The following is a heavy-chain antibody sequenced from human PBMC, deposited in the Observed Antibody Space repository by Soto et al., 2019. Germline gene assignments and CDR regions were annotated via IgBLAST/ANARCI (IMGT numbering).Heavy chain of an antibody. CDR3: AKDKTLSGWYAFDY. D-gene: IGHD6-19*01. CDR2: ISWNSGSI. J-gene: IGHJ4*02. CDR1: GFTFDDYA. Sequence: VLLVESGGGLVQPGRSLRLSCAASGFTFDDYAMHWVRQAPGKGLEWVSGISWNSGSIGYADSVKGRFTISRDNAKNSLYLQMNSLRAEDTALYYCAKDKTLSGWYAFDYWGQGTLVTVSS. V-gene: IGHV3-9*01.